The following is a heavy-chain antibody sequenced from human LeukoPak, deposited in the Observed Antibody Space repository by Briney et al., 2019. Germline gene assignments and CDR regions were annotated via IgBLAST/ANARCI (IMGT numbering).Heavy chain of an antibody. CDR1: GFTFSSYA. CDR2: KRRSGGST. D-gene: IGHD3-22*01. V-gene: IGHV3-64D*09. J-gene: IGHJ1*01. Sequence: GGSLRLSCSASGFTFSSYAMHWVRQAPGKGLEYVSAKRRSGGSTYYADSVKGRFTISRDNSKNTLYLQMSSLRAEDTAVYYCVKGQRYYDSSGYYSIQYFQHWGQGTLVTLSS. CDR3: VKGQRYYDSSGYYSIQYFQH.